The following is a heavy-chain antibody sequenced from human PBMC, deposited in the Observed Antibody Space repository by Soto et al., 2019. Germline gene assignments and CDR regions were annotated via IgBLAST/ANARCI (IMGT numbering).Heavy chain of an antibody. J-gene: IGHJ6*02. D-gene: IGHD3-22*01. CDR2: IKQDGSEK. CDR3: ARDEITMIVVPDGMDV. Sequence: LRLSCAASGFTFSSYWMSWVRQAPGKGLEWVANIKQDGSEKYYVDSVKGRFTISRDNAKNSLYLQMNSLRAEDTAVYYCARDEITMIVVPDGMDVWGQGTTVTVSS. CDR1: GFTFSSYW. V-gene: IGHV3-7*01.